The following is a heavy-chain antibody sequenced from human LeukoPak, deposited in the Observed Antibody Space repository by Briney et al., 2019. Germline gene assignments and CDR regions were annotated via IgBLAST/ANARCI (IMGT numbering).Heavy chain of an antibody. V-gene: IGHV4-34*12. J-gene: IGHJ5*02. D-gene: IGHD2-2*01. CDR3: ARVRYCSSTSCA. Sequence: SETLSLTCAVYGGSFSGYYWSWIRQPPGQGLEWIGEIIHSGSTNYNPSLKGRVTISVDTSKNQFSLKLSSVTAADTAVYYCARVRYCSSTSCAWGQGTLVTVSS. CDR1: GGSFSGYY. CDR2: IIHSGST.